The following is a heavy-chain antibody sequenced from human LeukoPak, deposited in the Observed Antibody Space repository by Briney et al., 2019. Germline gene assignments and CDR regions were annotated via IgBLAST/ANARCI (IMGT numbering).Heavy chain of an antibody. J-gene: IGHJ3*02. CDR3: ASTMIVIRNMNVEPDAFDI. V-gene: IGHV4-59*01. CDR2: SYYSGST. D-gene: IGHD3-22*01. CDR1: GGSISSYY. Sequence: SETLSLTCTVSGGSISSYYWSWIRQPPGKGLEWIGYSYYSGSTNYNPSLKSRVTISVDTSKNQFSLKLSSVTAADTAVYYCASTMIVIRNMNVEPDAFDIWGQGTMVTVSS.